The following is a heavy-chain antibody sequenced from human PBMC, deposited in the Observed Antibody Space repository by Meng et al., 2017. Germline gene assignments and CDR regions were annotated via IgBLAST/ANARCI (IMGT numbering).Heavy chain of an antibody. CDR2: INVYSGIT. Sequence: VQLVQFGALVQTPGASVKVSCDTSGYTLSSDGCAWVRQTPEQGLEWLVWINVYSGITNYAQKFQGRVTMTTDTSTRTGYMELTSLTSDDTATYYCATRGNPYLNCWGQGTLVTVSS. CDR3: ATRGNPYLNC. J-gene: IGHJ4*02. CDR1: GYTLSSDG. V-gene: IGHV1-18*01.